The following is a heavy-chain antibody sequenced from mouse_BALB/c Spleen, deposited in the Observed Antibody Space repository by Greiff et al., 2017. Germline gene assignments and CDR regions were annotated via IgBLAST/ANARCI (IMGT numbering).Heavy chain of an antibody. J-gene: IGHJ3*01. CDR1: GFSLTSYG. Sequence: VHLVESGPGLVAPSQSLSITCTVSGFSLTSYGVHWVRQPPGKGLEWLGVIWAGGSTNYNSALMSRLSISKDNSKSQVFLKMNSLQTDDTAMYYCARTSTMITTGFAYWGQGTLVTVSA. D-gene: IGHD2-4*01. CDR2: IWAGGST. CDR3: ARTSTMITTGFAY. V-gene: IGHV2-9*02.